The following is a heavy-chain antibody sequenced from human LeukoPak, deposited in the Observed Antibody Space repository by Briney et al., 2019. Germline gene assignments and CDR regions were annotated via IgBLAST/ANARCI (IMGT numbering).Heavy chain of an antibody. CDR3: ARLYSSSSGKGFDI. D-gene: IGHD6-6*01. Sequence: PGGSLRLSCAASGFTFSSYEMSWVRQVPGKGLEWVSCINSSSSDIYYADSVKGRFTISRDNAKNSLYLQMNSLRDEDTAVYYCARLYSSSSGKGFDIWGQGTMVTVSS. CDR1: GFTFSSYE. V-gene: IGHV3-48*03. J-gene: IGHJ3*02. CDR2: INSSSSDI.